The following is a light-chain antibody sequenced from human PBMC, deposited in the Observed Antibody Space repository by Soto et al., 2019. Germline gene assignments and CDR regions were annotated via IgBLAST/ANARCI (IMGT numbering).Light chain of an antibody. Sequence: VMMAQSPLSLPVTLGQPASLSCSSSQSLVYSDGDTYLSWFQQRPGQSPRRLLSQVSNRDSGVPDRFSGSGSGTDFTLKISSVEADDVAVYYCMQNTHWPITFGQGTRLEI. V-gene: IGKV2-30*01. CDR3: MQNTHWPIT. CDR1: QSLVYSDGDTY. J-gene: IGKJ5*01. CDR2: QVS.